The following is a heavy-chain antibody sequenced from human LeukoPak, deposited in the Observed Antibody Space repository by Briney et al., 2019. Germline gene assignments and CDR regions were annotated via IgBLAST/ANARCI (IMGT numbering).Heavy chain of an antibody. Sequence: GGSLRLSCAASGFTFSSFLMSWVRQAPGKGLEWVANMNQDGSEKYYVDSLKGRFTISRDNAKNSLYLQMNSLRAEDTAVYYCARDPPGLEVAGYDYWGQGTLVTVSS. CDR2: MNQDGSEK. CDR1: GFTFSSFL. V-gene: IGHV3-7*01. D-gene: IGHD6-19*01. CDR3: ARDPPGLEVAGYDY. J-gene: IGHJ4*02.